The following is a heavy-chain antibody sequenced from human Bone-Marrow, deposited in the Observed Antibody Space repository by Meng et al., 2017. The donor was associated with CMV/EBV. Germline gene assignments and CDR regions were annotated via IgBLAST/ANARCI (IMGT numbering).Heavy chain of an antibody. CDR2: ISYDGSNK. V-gene: IGHV3-30-3*01. Sequence: GGSLRLSCAASGFTFSSYAMHWVRQAPGKGLEWVAVISYDGSNKYYADSVKGRFTISRDNSKNTLYLQMNSLRAEDTAVYYCARGLRILTGYPAYGKDVWGQGTTVTVSS. CDR1: GFTFSSYA. CDR3: ARGLRILTGYPAYGKDV. J-gene: IGHJ6*02. D-gene: IGHD3-9*01.